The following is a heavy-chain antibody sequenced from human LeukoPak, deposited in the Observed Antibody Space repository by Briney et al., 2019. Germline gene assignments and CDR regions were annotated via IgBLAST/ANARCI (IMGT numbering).Heavy chain of an antibody. CDR1: GYTFINYA. CDR2: INAGNGNT. CDR3: ARESYCGGDCFPGGIYDY. J-gene: IGHJ4*02. D-gene: IGHD2-21*02. Sequence: ASVKVSCKSSGYTFINYALHWLRQAPGQRLEWMGWINAGNGNTKYSQKFQGRVTITRDTSASTAYMELSSLRSEDTAVYYCARESYCGGDCFPGGIYDYWGQGTLVTVSS. V-gene: IGHV1-3*01.